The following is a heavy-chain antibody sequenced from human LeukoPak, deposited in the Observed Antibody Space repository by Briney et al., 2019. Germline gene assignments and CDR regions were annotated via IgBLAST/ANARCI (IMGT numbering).Heavy chain of an antibody. CDR2: INPSGGST. D-gene: IGHD1-26*01. J-gene: IGHJ4*02. CDR1: GYTFTSYY. CDR3: AREPTVLVGATGLFDY. V-gene: IGHV1-46*01. Sequence: ASVKVSCKASGYTFTSYYMRWVRQAPGQGLEWMGIINPSGGSTSYAQKFQGRVTMTRDMSTSTVYMELSSLRSEDTAVYYCAREPTVLVGATGLFDYWGQGTLVTVSS.